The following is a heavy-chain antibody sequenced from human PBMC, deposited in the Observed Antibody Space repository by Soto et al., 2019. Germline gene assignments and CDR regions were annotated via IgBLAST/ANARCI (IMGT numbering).Heavy chain of an antibody. CDR2: IYTSGST. V-gene: IGHV4-4*07. Sequence: SETLSLTCTVSGGSISSYYWSWIRQPAGKGLEWIGRIYTSGSTNYNPSLKSRVTMSVDTSKNQFSLKLSSVTAADTAVYYCARDSTAMDSYYYYGMDVWGQGTTGTVSS. CDR3: ARDSTAMDSYYYYGMDV. J-gene: IGHJ6*02. D-gene: IGHD5-18*01. CDR1: GGSISSYY.